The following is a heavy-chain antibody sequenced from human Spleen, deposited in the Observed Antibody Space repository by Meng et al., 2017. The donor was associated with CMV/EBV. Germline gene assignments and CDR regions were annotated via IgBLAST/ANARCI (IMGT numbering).Heavy chain of an antibody. D-gene: IGHD2-2*02. CDR1: GGSVSSGSHY. Sequence: GSLRLSCTVSGGSVSSGSHYWSWIRQPPGKGLEWIGYIYYSGSTKYNPSLKSRVTISGDTSKNHFSLNLSSVTAADTAVYYCARITNRGYCTSSSCYSPIDSWGQGTLVTVSS. CDR3: ARITNRGYCTSSSCYSPIDS. J-gene: IGHJ4*02. CDR2: IYYSGST. V-gene: IGHV4-61*03.